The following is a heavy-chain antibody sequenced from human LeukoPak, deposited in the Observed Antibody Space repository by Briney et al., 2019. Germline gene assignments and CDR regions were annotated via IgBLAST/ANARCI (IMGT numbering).Heavy chain of an antibody. D-gene: IGHD1-26*01. V-gene: IGHV3-7*01. J-gene: IGHJ4*02. CDR2: IKQDGSEK. Sequence: GGSLRLSCAASGFTFSSYWMSWVRQAPGKGLEWVANIKQDGSEKYYVDSVKGRFTISRDNAKNSLYLQMNSLRAEDTAVYYCAREARVGAPNIDYWGQGTLVTVSS. CDR1: GFTFSSYW. CDR3: AREARVGAPNIDY.